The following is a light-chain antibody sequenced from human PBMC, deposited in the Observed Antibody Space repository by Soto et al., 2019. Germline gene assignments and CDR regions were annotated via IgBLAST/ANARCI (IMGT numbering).Light chain of an antibody. CDR2: DAS. J-gene: IGKJ1*01. CDR3: QQYEGNPT. V-gene: IGKV1-5*01. CDR1: QTIDRW. Sequence: DIQLTQSPSTLSASIGDRVVITCRASQTIDRWLAWYQQRPGLAPRLLIYDASTLESGVPSSFSGSGSETEFTLTISSLKPDDFATYHCQQYEGNPTFGQGTTVEVK.